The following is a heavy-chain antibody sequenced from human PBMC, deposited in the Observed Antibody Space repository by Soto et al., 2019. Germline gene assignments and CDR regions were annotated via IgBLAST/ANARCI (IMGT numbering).Heavy chain of an antibody. CDR2: IYYSGST. D-gene: IGHD2-2*01. CDR1: GGSVSSGSYY. Sequence: SETLSLTCTVSGGSVSSGSYYWSWIRQPPGEGLEWIGYIYYSGSTTYNPSLQSRVIISVDTSKNQFSLKLSSVTAAGTAVYYCAGDFSYQSSYYYGMDVWGQGTTVTVS. CDR3: AGDFSYQSSYYYGMDV. J-gene: IGHJ6*02. V-gene: IGHV4-61*01.